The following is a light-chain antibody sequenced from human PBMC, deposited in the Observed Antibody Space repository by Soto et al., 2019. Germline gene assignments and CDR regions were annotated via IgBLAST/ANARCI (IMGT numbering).Light chain of an antibody. CDR2: GAP. V-gene: IGKV3-15*01. J-gene: IGKJ1*01. Sequence: EIVMTQSPATLSVSPGERATLSCRASQSIRSNLAWYQQKPGQAPRLLIYGAPTRATGIPARFSGSGSGTEFTLTISSLQSEDFALYYCQQYDNWPPWTFGQGTKVEIK. CDR3: QQYDNWPPWT. CDR1: QSIRSN.